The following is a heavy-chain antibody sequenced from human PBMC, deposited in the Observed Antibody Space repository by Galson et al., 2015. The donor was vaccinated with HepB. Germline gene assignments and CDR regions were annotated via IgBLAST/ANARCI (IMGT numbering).Heavy chain of an antibody. D-gene: IGHD6-6*01. J-gene: IGHJ4*02. CDR3: ARGPVRSPHFDY. V-gene: IGHV1-24*01. CDR1: GYTLTDLS. Sequence: SVKVSCKVSGYTLTDLSMHWVRQAPGKGLECVGSFDTEDGEAIYAQKFQGRVTMTGDTSRDTVYMELSSLRSEDTAVYYCARGPVRSPHFDYWGQGTQVTVSS. CDR2: FDTEDGEA.